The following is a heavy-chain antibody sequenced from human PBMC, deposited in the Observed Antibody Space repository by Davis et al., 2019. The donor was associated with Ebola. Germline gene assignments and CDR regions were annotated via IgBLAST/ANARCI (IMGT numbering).Heavy chain of an antibody. J-gene: IGHJ6*02. Sequence: PGGSLRLSCAVSGGSISSSNWWSWVRQPPGKGLEWIGEIYHSGSTNYNPSLKSRVTISVDKSKNQFSLKLSSVTAADTAVYYCARALSPCSSTSCYYYYYYGMDVWGQGTTVTVSS. CDR2: IYHSGST. CDR1: GGSISSSNW. V-gene: IGHV4-4*02. D-gene: IGHD2-2*01. CDR3: ARALSPCSSTSCYYYYYYGMDV.